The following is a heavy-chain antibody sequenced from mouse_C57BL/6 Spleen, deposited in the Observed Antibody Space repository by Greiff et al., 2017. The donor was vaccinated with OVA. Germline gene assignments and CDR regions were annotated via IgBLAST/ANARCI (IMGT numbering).Heavy chain of an antibody. CDR3: SSPYGSSYWFAY. V-gene: IGHV1-26*01. D-gene: IGHD1-1*01. J-gene: IGHJ3*01. Sequence: EVKLQQSGPELVKPGASVKISCKASGYTFTDYYMNWVKQSHGKSLEWIGDLNPNNGGTSYNQKFKGKATLTVDNSSSTAYMELRSLTSEDSAVYYCSSPYGSSYWFAYWGQGTLVTGSA. CDR1: GYTFTDYY. CDR2: LNPNNGGT.